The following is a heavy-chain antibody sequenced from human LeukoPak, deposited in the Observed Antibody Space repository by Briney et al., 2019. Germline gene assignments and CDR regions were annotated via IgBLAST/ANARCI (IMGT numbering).Heavy chain of an antibody. Sequence: GGSLRLSCAASGFTFTSYSMNWVRQAPGKGLEWVSTISGGGGSTYYADSVKGRFTISRDNSKNTLYLQVNSLRAEDTAVYYCAKGGKWDVTPFHYWGQGTLVTVSS. V-gene: IGHV3-23*01. CDR2: ISGGGGST. D-gene: IGHD1-26*01. CDR1: GFTFTSYS. J-gene: IGHJ4*02. CDR3: AKGGKWDVTPFHY.